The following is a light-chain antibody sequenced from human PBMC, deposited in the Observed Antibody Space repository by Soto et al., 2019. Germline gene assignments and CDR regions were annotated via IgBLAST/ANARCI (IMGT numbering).Light chain of an antibody. J-gene: IGLJ3*02. CDR2: NND. CDR1: SSNIGSNP. CDR3: AAWDDNLNGL. V-gene: IGLV1-44*01. Sequence: QSVLTQPPSASGTPGQRVIISCSGSSSNIGSNPVNWYQQLPGTAPKLLIYNNDQRPSGVPDRFSGSKSGPSASLAISGLQSADEADYYCAAWDDNLNGLFGGGTKLTVL.